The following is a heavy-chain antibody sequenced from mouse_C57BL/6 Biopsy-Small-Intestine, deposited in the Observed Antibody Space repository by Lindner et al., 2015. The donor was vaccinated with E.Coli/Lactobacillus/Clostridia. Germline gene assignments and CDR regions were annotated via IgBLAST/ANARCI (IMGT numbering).Heavy chain of an antibody. J-gene: IGHJ2*01. CDR3: ARTSYLDY. CDR2: INPGSGST. Sequence: VQLQESGAELVRPGTSVKVSCKASGYAFSNYLIEWVKQRPGQGLEWIGVINPGSGSTNYNEKFKGKATLTADKSSSTAYMQLSSLTSEDSAVYFCARTSYLDYWGQGTTLTVSS. V-gene: IGHV1-54*01. D-gene: IGHD2-12*01. CDR1: GYAFSNYL.